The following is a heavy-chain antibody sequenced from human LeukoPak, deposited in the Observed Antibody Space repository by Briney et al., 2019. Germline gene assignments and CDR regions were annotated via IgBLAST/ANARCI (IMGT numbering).Heavy chain of an antibody. CDR3: ASSQQTFDY. D-gene: IGHD1/OR15-1a*01. J-gene: IGHJ4*02. CDR1: GFTFSSYG. V-gene: IGHV3-30*19. CDR2: ISYDGSNK. Sequence: GRSLRLSCAASGFTFSSYGMHWVRQAPGKGLEGGAVISYDGSNKYYADSVKGRFTISRDTSKNTLYLQMNSLRAEDTAVYHCASSQQTFDYWGQGTLVTVSS.